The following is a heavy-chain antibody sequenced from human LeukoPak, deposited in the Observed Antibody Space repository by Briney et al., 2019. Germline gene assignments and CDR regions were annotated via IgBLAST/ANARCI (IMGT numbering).Heavy chain of an antibody. Sequence: PGRSLRLSCAASGFTFSSYSMNWVRQAPGKGLEWVSSISSSSSYIYYADSVKGRFTISRDNAKNSLYLQMNSLRAEDTAVYYCARGGSFDILTGRYWYFDLWGRGTLVTVSS. CDR1: GFTFSSYS. D-gene: IGHD3-9*01. J-gene: IGHJ2*01. V-gene: IGHV3-21*01. CDR3: ARGGSFDILTGRYWYFDL. CDR2: ISSSSSYI.